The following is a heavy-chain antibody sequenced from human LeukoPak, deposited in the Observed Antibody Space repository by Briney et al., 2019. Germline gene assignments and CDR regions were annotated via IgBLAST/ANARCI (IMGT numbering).Heavy chain of an antibody. D-gene: IGHD3-10*01. CDR2: IYSGGST. J-gene: IGHJ4*02. Sequence: GGSLRLSCAASGFTVSSNYMSWVRQAPGKGLEWVSLIYSGGSTYYADSVKGRFTISRDNFKNTLYLQMNSLRAEDTAVYYCARLYGSEALDYWGQGTLVTVSS. CDR3: ARLYGSEALDY. V-gene: IGHV3-53*01. CDR1: GFTVSSNY.